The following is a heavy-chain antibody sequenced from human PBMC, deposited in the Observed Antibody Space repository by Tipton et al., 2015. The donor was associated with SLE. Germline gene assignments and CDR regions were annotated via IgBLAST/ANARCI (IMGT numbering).Heavy chain of an antibody. J-gene: IGHJ3*02. CDR1: GFTVSSNF. CDR3: ARSRGYFDAFDI. Sequence: SLRLSCAASGFTVSSNFMSWVRQAPGKGLEWVSVIYSGGSTSYADSVKGRFTISRDNAKNSLYLQMNSLRAEDTAVYYCARSRGYFDAFDIWGQGTMVTASS. CDR2: IYSGGST. D-gene: IGHD2-21*01. V-gene: IGHV3-53*01.